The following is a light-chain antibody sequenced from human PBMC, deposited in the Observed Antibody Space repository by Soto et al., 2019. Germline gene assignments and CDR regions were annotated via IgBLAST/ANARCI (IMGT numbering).Light chain of an antibody. CDR1: QSVINNY. Sequence: EIVLTQSPGTLSLSPVEIAKLYFISSQSVINNYLAWYQQKPGQAPRLLIYGASNRATGIPDRFSGSGSGTDFTLTISRLEPEDFAVYYCQQYGSSPRKCGQGTKGDI. CDR3: QQYGSSPRK. V-gene: IGKV3-20*01. CDR2: GAS. J-gene: IGKJ1*01.